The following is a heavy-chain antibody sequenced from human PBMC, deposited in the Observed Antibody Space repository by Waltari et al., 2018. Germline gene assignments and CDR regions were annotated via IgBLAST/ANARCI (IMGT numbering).Heavy chain of an antibody. CDR1: GYTFTGYY. J-gene: IGHJ3*02. D-gene: IGHD6-13*01. CDR2: INPNSGGT. CDR3: APRRGNDAFDI. Sequence: QVQLVQSGAEVKKPGASVKVSCKASGYTFTGYYMHWVRQAPGQGLEWMGLINPNSGGTNYAQKCQGRVTMTRDTAIITAYMELSRLRSDDTAVYYCAPRRGNDAFDIWGQGTMVTVSS. V-gene: IGHV1-2*06.